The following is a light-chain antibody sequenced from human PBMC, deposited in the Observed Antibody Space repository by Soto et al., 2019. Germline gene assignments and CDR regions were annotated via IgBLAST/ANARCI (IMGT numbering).Light chain of an antibody. CDR2: WAS. CDR1: QIVLYSSNNKNY. V-gene: IGKV4-1*01. J-gene: IGKJ1*01. Sequence: DIVMTQSPASLAVSLGERATINCKSSQIVLYSSNNKNYLAWYQQKPGQPPKLLIYWASTRESGVPDRFSGSGSGTDFTLTISSLQAEDVAVYYCQQHHSPPSTFGQGTKVEIK. CDR3: QQHHSPPST.